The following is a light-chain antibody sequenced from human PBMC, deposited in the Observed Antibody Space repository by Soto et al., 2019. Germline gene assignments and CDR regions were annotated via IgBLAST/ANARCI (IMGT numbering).Light chain of an antibody. J-gene: IGKJ3*01. V-gene: IGKV3D-20*02. CDR1: QSVSSSY. CDR3: QQRSSWPIT. Sequence: EIVLTQSPGTLSLSPGERATLPCRASQSVSSSYLAWYQQKPGQAPRLLIYGASSRATGIPDRFSGSGSGTDFTLTISSLEPEDFAIYYCQQRSSWPITFGPGTKVDIK. CDR2: GAS.